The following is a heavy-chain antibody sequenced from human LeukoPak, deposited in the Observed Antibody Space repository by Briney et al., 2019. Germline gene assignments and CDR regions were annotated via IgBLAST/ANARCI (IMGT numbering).Heavy chain of an antibody. J-gene: IGHJ4*02. Sequence: SVKVSCKASGFTFTSSAMQWVRQARGQRLEWIGWIVVGSGNTNYAQKFQERVIITRDMSTSTAYMELSSLRSEDTAVYYCAAHMTTVREYYFDYWGQGTLVTVSS. D-gene: IGHD4-17*01. CDR1: GFTFTSSA. CDR2: IVVGSGNT. V-gene: IGHV1-58*02. CDR3: AAHMTTVREYYFDY.